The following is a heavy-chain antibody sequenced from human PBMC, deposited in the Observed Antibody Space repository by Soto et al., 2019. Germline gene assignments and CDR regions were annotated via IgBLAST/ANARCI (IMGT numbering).Heavy chain of an antibody. CDR1: GFTFSSYA. D-gene: IGHD3-22*01. J-gene: IGHJ4*02. CDR3: ATTYYYDSTDY. Sequence: GGSLRLSCAASGFTFSSYAMSWVRQAPGKGLEWVSAISGSGGSTYYADSVKGRFTISRDNSKNTLYLQMNSLRDEDTAVYYCATTYYYDSTDYWGQGTLVTVSS. CDR2: ISGSGGST. V-gene: IGHV3-23*01.